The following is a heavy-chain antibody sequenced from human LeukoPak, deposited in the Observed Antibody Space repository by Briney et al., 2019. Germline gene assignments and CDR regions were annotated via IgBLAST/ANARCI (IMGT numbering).Heavy chain of an antibody. Sequence: GGSLRLSCAASGFTFSNYGMNWVRQAPGKGLEWVSSISSTSSYIYYADSVKGRFTISRDNAKNSLYLQMNSLRPEDTAVYYCASKSSVDYWGQGTRVTVSS. J-gene: IGHJ4*02. D-gene: IGHD6-6*01. CDR2: ISSTSSYI. CDR3: ASKSSVDY. V-gene: IGHV3-21*01. CDR1: GFTFSNYG.